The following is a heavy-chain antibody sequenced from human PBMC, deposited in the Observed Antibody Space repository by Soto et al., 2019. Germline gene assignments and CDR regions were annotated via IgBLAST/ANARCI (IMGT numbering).Heavy chain of an antibody. Sequence: GASVKVSCKASGYTFTSYALHCVRQAPGQSLEWMGWINGGNGNTKYSQRFQDRVTITKDTSATTAYMEMSSLRSEDTAIYYCARDPSIIQVPGSGWFGAWGQGTLVTVSS. CDR2: INGGNGNT. J-gene: IGHJ5*02. V-gene: IGHV1-3*01. CDR3: ARDPSIIQVPGSGWFGA. CDR1: GYTFTSYA. D-gene: IGHD6-19*01.